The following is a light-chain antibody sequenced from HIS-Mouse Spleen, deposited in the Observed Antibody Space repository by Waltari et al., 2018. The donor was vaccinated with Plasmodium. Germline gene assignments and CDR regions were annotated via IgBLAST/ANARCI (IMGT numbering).Light chain of an antibody. CDR1: NSGDKY. Sequence: SYELTQPPSVSVSPGQTASITSPGANSGDKYACWYQQKPGQSPVPVIYQDSKRPSGIPERFSGSNSGNTATLTISGTQAMDEADYYGQAWDSSTVVFGGGTKLTVL. J-gene: IGLJ2*01. CDR2: QDS. CDR3: QAWDSSTVV. V-gene: IGLV3-1*01.